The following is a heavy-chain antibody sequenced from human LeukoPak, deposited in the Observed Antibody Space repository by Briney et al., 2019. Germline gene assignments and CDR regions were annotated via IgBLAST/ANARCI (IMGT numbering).Heavy chain of an antibody. CDR1: GFTFSDYY. J-gene: IGHJ6*02. D-gene: IGHD4-17*01. V-gene: IGHV3-11*06. Sequence: AGGSLRLSCAASGFTFSDYYMTWIRQAPGKGLEWLSYINTGSTYTNYANSVKGRFTISRDNSKNTTSLQMNSLSAEDTAVYYCARVGTLTHYYYYYGMDVWGRGTTVTVSS. CDR2: INTGSTYT. CDR3: ARVGTLTHYYYYYGMDV.